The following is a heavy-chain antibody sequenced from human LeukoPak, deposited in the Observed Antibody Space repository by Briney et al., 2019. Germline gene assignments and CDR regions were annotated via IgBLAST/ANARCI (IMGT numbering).Heavy chain of an antibody. V-gene: IGHV3-7*01. Sequence: GGSLRLSCAASGFTCSSYWMNWVRQAPGKGLEWVANIKKSGSEKYYVDSVKGRFTISRDNAKNSLYLQMNSLRAEDTAVYYCARILRGWSENSAYWGEGALVALS. CDR3: ARILRGWSENSAY. D-gene: IGHD6-19*01. CDR2: IKKSGSEK. J-gene: IGHJ4*02. CDR1: GFTCSSYW.